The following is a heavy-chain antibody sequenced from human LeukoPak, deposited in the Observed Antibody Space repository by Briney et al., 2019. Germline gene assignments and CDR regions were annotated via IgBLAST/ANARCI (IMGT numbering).Heavy chain of an antibody. CDR3: TRPRYYDFWSGYYVFDY. CDR1: GFTFSSYA. J-gene: IGHJ4*02. Sequence: PGGSLRLSCAASGFTFSSYAMHWVRQASGKGLEWVGRIRSKANSYATAYAASVKGRFTISRDDSKNTAYLQMNSLKTEDTAVYYCTRPRYYDFWSGYYVFDYWGQGTLVTVSS. D-gene: IGHD3-3*01. V-gene: IGHV3-73*01. CDR2: IRSKANSYAT.